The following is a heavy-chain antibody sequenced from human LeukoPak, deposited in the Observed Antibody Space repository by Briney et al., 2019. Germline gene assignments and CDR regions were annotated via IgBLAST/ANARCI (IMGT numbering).Heavy chain of an antibody. CDR2: ISGSGGST. V-gene: IGHV3-23*01. CDR1: GFTFSSYA. D-gene: IGHD3-10*01. J-gene: IGHJ5*02. CDR3: AKDRSSHYYGSGSTNWFDP. Sequence: GGSLRLSCAASGFTFSSYAMSWVRQAPGKGLEWVSAISGSGGSTYYADSVKGRFTISRDNSKNTLYLQMNSLRAEDTAVYYCAKDRSSHYYGSGSTNWFDPWGQGTLVTVSS.